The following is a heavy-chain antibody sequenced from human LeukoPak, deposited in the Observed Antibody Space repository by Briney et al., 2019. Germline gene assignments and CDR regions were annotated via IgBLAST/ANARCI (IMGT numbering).Heavy chain of an antibody. V-gene: IGHV4-34*01. CDR3: AGKTDY. Sequence: PSETLSLTCTVSGGSISSYYWSWIRQPPGKGLEWIGEINHSRSTNYSPSLKSRVTISLDTSKNQFSLRLSSVTAADTAVYYCAGKTDYWGQGTLVTVSS. J-gene: IGHJ4*02. CDR1: GGSISSYY. CDR2: INHSRST.